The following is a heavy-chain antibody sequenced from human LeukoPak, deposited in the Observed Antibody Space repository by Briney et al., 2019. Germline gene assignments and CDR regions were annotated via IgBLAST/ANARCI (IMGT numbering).Heavy chain of an antibody. CDR3: ARGGDYDSSGRFDY. Sequence: SEALSLTCTFSGGSISSYYWSWIRQPPGKGLEWIGYIYYSGSTNYNPSLKSRVTISVDTSKNQFSLKLSSVTAADTAVYYCARGGDYDSSGRFDYWGQGTLVTVSS. D-gene: IGHD3-22*01. CDR2: IYYSGST. J-gene: IGHJ4*02. CDR1: GGSISSYY. V-gene: IGHV4-59*01.